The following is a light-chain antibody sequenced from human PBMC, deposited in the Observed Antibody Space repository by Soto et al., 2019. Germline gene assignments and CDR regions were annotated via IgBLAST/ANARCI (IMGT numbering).Light chain of an antibody. CDR3: SSFTRSNTWV. CDR2: EVT. Sequence: QSVLTQAASVSGSPGQSITISCIGTSSDVGGYNYVSWFQHHPGKAPKLMIFEVTNRPSGVSNRFSGSKSGNTASLTISGLQAEDEADYYCSSFTRSNTWVFGGGTQLTVL. CDR1: SSDVGGYNY. V-gene: IGLV2-14*01. J-gene: IGLJ3*02.